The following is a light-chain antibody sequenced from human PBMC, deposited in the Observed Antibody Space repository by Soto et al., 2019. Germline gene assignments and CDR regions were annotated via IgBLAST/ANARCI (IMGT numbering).Light chain of an antibody. CDR1: SSDVGGYNY. V-gene: IGLV2-14*01. J-gene: IGLJ3*02. Sequence: QSALTQPASVSGSPGQSITISCTGTSSDVGGYNYVSWYQQHPGKAPKLMIYEVSNRPSGVSNRFSGSKSGNTASLTVFGLQAEDEADYYFSSYTSSSTWVFGGGTKVTVL. CDR3: SSYTSSSTWV. CDR2: EVS.